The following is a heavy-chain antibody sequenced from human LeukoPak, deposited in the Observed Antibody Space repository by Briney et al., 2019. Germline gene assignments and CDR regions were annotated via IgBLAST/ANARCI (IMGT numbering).Heavy chain of an antibody. V-gene: IGHV3-48*01. CDR1: GFTFSSYS. CDR3: ARDRAARL. CDR2: ISSSSSTI. D-gene: IGHD6-6*01. J-gene: IGHJ4*02. Sequence: PGGSLRLSCAASGFTFSSYSMNWVRQAPGKGLEWVSYISSSSSTIYYADSVKGRFTISRDNAKSSLYLQMNSLRAEDTAVYYCARDRAARLWGQGTLVTVSS.